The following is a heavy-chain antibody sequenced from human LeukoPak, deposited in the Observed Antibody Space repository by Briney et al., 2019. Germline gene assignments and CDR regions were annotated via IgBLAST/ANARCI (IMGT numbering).Heavy chain of an antibody. CDR3: AKVKFYFDN. CDR1: GFSFSSYA. V-gene: IGHV3-23*01. CDR2: ISHDGGST. J-gene: IGHJ4*02. Sequence: AGTLRLSCAASGFSFSSYAMSWVREAPGKGLEWGSHISHDGGSTYYADSVKGRFTISRDNSKNTLYLQMSSLNDEDTAIYYCAKVKFYFDNWGQGTLVTVSS.